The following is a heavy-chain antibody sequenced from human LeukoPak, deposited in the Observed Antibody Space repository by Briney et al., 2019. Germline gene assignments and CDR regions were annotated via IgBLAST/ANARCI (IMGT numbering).Heavy chain of an antibody. Sequence: GGSLRLSCAASGFTFSSYEMNWVRQAPGKGLEWVSYISSSDSTIYYADSLKDRFTISRDNAKNSLYLQMNSLRAEDTAVYYCARPLHDYGGNLVAFDIWGQGTMVTVSS. J-gene: IGHJ3*02. CDR2: ISSSDSTI. CDR1: GFTFSSYE. CDR3: ARPLHDYGGNLVAFDI. V-gene: IGHV3-48*03. D-gene: IGHD4-23*01.